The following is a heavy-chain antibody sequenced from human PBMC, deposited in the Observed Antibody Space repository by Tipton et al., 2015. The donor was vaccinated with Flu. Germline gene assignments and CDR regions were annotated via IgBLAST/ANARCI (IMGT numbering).Heavy chain of an antibody. V-gene: IGHV4-30-4*01. Sequence: TLSLTCTVSGGSISSGDYYWSWIRQPPGKGLEWIGYIYYSGSTYYNPSLKSPVTIPVDTSKNQFSLKLSSVTASDTAVSYCAGTGPTDFYAFDIWGQGTVVTVSS. CDR2: IYYSGST. J-gene: IGHJ3*02. CDR3: AGTGPTDFYAFDI. CDR1: GGSISSGDYY. D-gene: IGHD1-14*01.